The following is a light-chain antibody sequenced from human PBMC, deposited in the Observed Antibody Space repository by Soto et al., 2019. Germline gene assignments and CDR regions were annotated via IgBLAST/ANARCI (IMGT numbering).Light chain of an antibody. CDR2: QDS. Sequence: SYELTQPPSVSVSPGQTASITCSGDKLGDKYACWYQQKPGQSPVLVIYQDSERPSGIPERFSGSNSGNTATLTISGTQAMDEADYYCQAWDGSTVVFGTGTKVTVL. CDR3: QAWDGSTVV. J-gene: IGLJ1*01. V-gene: IGLV3-1*01. CDR1: KLGDKY.